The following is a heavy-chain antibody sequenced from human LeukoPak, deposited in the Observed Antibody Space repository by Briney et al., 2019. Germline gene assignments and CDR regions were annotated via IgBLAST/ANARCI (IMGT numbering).Heavy chain of an antibody. J-gene: IGHJ4*02. Sequence: SESLSLTCTVSGDSIGTYYWSWIRQPPGKGLEWIGFIYYSGSTSYNPSLKSRVTISVDTSKNQFSLKLSSVTAADAAVYYCARALEQTAFGFDYWGQGTLVP. V-gene: IGHV4-59*01. CDR1: GDSIGTYY. CDR3: ARALEQTAFGFDY. CDR2: IYYSGST. D-gene: IGHD1/OR15-1a*01.